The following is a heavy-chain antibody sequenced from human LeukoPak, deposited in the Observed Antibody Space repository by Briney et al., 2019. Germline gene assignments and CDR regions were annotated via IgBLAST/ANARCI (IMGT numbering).Heavy chain of an antibody. J-gene: IGHJ4*02. CDR2: ISSSSYI. D-gene: IGHD3-16*02. Sequence: AGGSLRLSCAASGFTFSSYSMNWVRQAPGKGLEWVSSISSSSYIYYADSVKGRFTISRDNAKNSLYLQMNSLRAEDTAVYYCAREDLSASFDYWGQGTLVTVSS. V-gene: IGHV3-21*01. CDR1: GFTFSSYS. CDR3: AREDLSASFDY.